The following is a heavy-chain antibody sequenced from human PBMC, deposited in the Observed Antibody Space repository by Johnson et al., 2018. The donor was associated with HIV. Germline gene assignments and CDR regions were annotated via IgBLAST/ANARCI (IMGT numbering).Heavy chain of an antibody. D-gene: IGHD4-23*01. J-gene: IGHJ3*02. Sequence: VQLVESGGGLVQPGGSLRLSCAASGFTVSSNYMSWVRQAPGKGLEWVSVIYSDESTYYADSVQGRFTLSRDNSQNMVYLQMNSLRAEDTAVYYCARGAGEAYGGNFRDAFDIWGQGTMVTVSS. V-gene: IGHV3-66*01. CDR1: GFTVSSNY. CDR2: IYSDEST. CDR3: ARGAGEAYGGNFRDAFDI.